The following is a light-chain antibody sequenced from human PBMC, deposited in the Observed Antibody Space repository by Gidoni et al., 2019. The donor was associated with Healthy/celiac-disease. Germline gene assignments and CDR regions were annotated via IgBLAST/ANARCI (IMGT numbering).Light chain of an antibody. CDR3: QQYDSSPYI. CDR2: REW. J-gene: IGKJ2*01. CDR1: QNITTKY. V-gene: IGKV3-20*01. Sequence: EIVLTQSPATLSLSPGQRATLSCRASQNITTKYLAWYQQKPGQAPRLLIFREWNTATDIPDRFTGSGSGTDFTLTISRLEPEDFAMYYCQQYDSSPYIFGQGTKLEIK.